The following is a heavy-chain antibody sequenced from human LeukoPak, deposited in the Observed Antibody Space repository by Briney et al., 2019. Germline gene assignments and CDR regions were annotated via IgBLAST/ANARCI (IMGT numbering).Heavy chain of an antibody. V-gene: IGHV3-9*03. CDR1: GFTFDDYA. CDR2: ISWNSGSI. CDR3: AKGYSSGWYYFDY. J-gene: IGHJ4*02. Sequence: GGSLRLSCAASGFTFDDYAMHWVRHAPGKGLEWVSGISWNSGSIVYADSVKGRFTISRDNAKNSLYLQMNSLRAEDMALYYCAKGYSSGWYYFDYWGQGTLVTVSS. D-gene: IGHD6-19*01.